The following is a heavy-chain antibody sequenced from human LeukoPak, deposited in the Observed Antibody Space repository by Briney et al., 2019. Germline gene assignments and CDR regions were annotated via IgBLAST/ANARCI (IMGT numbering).Heavy chain of an antibody. D-gene: IGHD1-7*01. J-gene: IGHJ4*02. CDR2: INFNSGGT. CDR1: GYTFTGYY. CDR3: ARENYVYDY. Sequence: VASVKVSCKASGYTFTGYYMHWVRQAPGQGLEWMGWINFNSGGTHYAQKFQDRVTMTRDTYITTAYMELSSLRSDDTAVYYCARENYVYDYWGQGTLVTVSS. V-gene: IGHV1-2*02.